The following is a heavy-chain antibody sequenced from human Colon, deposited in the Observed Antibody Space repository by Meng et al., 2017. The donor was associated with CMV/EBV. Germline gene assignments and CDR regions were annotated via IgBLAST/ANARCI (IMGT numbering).Heavy chain of an antibody. J-gene: IGHJ4*02. CDR3: AHGRGWLTDY. CDR2: IYWDDDN. CDR1: WSSLRTPEVG. V-gene: IGHV2-5*02. Sequence: QIHSKESGPPLLKPPQTLTLTCPFSWSSLRTPEVGVHWIRQPPGKALEWLALIYWDDDNQFRPSLKNRITITKDTSKNQVVLTMTNMDPVDTATYYCAHGRGWLTDYWGQGTLVTVSS. D-gene: IGHD6-19*01.